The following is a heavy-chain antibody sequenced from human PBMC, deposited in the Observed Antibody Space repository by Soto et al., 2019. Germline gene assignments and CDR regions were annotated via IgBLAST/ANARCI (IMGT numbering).Heavy chain of an antibody. CDR3: ARDYTYALDVAGYFDF. CDR1: GYSISTGYY. Sequence: PSETLSLTCTVSGYSISTGYYWAWVRQSPGKGLEWIGSVYRSGAAYYSPTLKSRVTISVDTSKNQFSLHLKSVTAADAAVYYCARDYTYALDVAGYFDFWGQGTTVTVYS. D-gene: IGHD6-19*01. CDR2: VYRSGAA. V-gene: IGHV4-38-2*02. J-gene: IGHJ4*02.